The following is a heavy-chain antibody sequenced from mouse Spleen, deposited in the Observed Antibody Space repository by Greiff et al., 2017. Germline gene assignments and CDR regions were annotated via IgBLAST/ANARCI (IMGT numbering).Heavy chain of an antibody. Sequence: VKLVESGAELARPGASVKMSCKASGFTFTSYTMHWVKQRPGQGLEWIGYINPSSGYTKYNQKFKDKATLTADKSSSTAYMQLSSLTSEDSAVYYCARSYDYDFAWFAYWGQGTLVTVSA. CDR1: GFTFTSYT. V-gene: IGHV1-4*01. CDR3: ARSYDYDFAWFAY. J-gene: IGHJ3*01. D-gene: IGHD2-4*01. CDR2: INPSSGYT.